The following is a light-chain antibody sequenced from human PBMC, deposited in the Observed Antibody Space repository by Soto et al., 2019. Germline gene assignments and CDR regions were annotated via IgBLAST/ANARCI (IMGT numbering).Light chain of an antibody. Sequence: EVVVTQYTATLSVSPRERVTLSCRTSQDVSSKLAWYQQKAGQAPSLLIYDASTRATGTPARFSGSGSGTEFTLAVSSLQSEDYAVYFCQQYIRWPLTFGGGTKVDIK. CDR1: QDVSSK. CDR3: QQYIRWPLT. J-gene: IGKJ4*01. CDR2: DAS. V-gene: IGKV3D-15*01.